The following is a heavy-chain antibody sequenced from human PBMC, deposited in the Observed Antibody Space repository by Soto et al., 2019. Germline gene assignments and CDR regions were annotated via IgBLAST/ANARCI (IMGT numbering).Heavy chain of an antibody. CDR2: ISYDGGIQ. Sequence: QAHLVESGGGVVQPGRSLRLSCAASGFTFTSYGMHWVRQAPGTRLEWVTVISYDGGIQHYADFVKVRFTISRDNSKNMVLLQMNRLRAEDTAVYYCVSDRGYGHASVPYSWGQGSLVSVSS. CDR1: GFTFTSYG. CDR3: VSDRGYGHASVPYS. J-gene: IGHJ4*02. V-gene: IGHV3-30*03. D-gene: IGHD5-18*01.